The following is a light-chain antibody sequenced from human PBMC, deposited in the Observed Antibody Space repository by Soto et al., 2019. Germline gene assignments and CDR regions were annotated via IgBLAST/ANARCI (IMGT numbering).Light chain of an antibody. J-gene: IGLJ1*01. CDR3: SSYTTSNTRQIV. V-gene: IGLV2-14*01. CDR2: DVS. CDR1: SSDVGGYNY. Sequence: SVLTQPASLSGSPGQSITISCPGTSSDVGGYNYVSWYQQHPGKAPKFIIYDVSNRPSGVSNRFSGSKSGNTATLTISGLQAEDEADYYCSSYTTSNTRQIVFGTGTKVTVL.